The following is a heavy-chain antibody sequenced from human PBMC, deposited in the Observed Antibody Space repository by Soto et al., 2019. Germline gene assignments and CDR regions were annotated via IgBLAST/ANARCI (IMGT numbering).Heavy chain of an antibody. CDR2: MNPNSGNT. CDR3: AIDGGSGTYYVDY. CDR1: GYTFTSYD. J-gene: IGHJ4*02. V-gene: IGHV1-8*01. D-gene: IGHD3-10*01. Sequence: ASVKVSCKASGYTFTSYDINWMRQATGQGLEWLGRMNPNSGNTSYAQKFQGRVTVTRDSSTSTVDMELSSLRSEDTAVYYCAIDGGSGTYYVDYWGQGIQVTVSS.